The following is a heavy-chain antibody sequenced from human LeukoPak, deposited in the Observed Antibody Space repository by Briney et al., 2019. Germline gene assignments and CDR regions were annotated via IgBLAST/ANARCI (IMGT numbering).Heavy chain of an antibody. CDR2: ISSGSGTI. J-gene: IGHJ4*02. CDR3: AGDSGYAFDY. V-gene: IGHV3-48*02. Sequence: GGSLRLSCAASGFTFSTYSMNWVRQAPGKGLEWVSYISSGSGTIRYADSVKGRFTISRDNAKNSLYLHMSSLRDEDTAVYYCAGDSGYAFDYWGRGTLVTVSS. CDR1: GFTFSTYS. D-gene: IGHD3-10*01.